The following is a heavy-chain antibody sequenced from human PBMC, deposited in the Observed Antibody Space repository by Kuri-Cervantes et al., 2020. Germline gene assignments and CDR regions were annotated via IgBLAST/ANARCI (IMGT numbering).Heavy chain of an antibody. J-gene: IGHJ4*02. CDR3: ARGGGGYSTSWYYFDQ. CDR1: GFTFDDYA. D-gene: IGHD6-13*01. CDR2: ISWDGGST. Sequence: LSLTCAASGFTFDDYAMHWVRQAPGKGLEWVSLISWDGGSTYYADSVKGRFTISRDNAKNTLYLQMNSLRAEDTAVYYCARGGGGYSTSWYYFDQWGQGTLVTVSS. V-gene: IGHV3-43D*04.